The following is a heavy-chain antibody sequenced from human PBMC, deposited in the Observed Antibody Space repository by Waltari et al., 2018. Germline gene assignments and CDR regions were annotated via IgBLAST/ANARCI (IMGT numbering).Heavy chain of an antibody. CDR1: GFSFRSFP. J-gene: IGHJ6*03. V-gene: IGHV3-30*18. D-gene: IGHD3-16*01. Sequence: QEQLVESGGGVVQPGTSLRLSCEASGFSFRSFPIHWVRQVPGKGLEWLDLIAYDGSNKYYADSVKGRFTISRDNSQNMLYLQMNSLRVEDTAVYYCAKRSWDYYYMDVWGRGTTVTVSS. CDR2: IAYDGSNK. CDR3: AKRSWDYYYMDV.